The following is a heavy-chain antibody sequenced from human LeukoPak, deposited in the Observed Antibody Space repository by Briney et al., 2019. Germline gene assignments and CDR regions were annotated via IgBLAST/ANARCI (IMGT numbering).Heavy chain of an antibody. D-gene: IGHD2-15*01. V-gene: IGHV4-34*01. CDR2: IYYSGST. J-gene: IGHJ4*02. Sequence: PSETLSLTCAVYGGSFSGYYWSWIRQPPGMGLEWIGYIYYSGSTYYNPSLKSRVTISVDTSKNQFSLKLSSVTAADTAVYFCATGYSSGTFDYWGQGTLVTVSS. CDR1: GGSFSGYY. CDR3: ATGYSSGTFDY.